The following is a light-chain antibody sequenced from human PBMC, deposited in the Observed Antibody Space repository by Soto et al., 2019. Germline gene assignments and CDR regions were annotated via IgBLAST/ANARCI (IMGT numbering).Light chain of an antibody. Sequence: QSALSQPASVSGSPGQSITISCTVTSSDVGGYNSVSWYQQHPGKAPKLMIYEVSNRPSGASYRFSGSKSGNTASLTISGLQAEDEADYYCISYTSSSTLYVFGTGTKVTVL. CDR3: ISYTSSSTLYV. CDR2: EVS. V-gene: IGLV2-14*01. CDR1: SSDVGGYNS. J-gene: IGLJ1*01.